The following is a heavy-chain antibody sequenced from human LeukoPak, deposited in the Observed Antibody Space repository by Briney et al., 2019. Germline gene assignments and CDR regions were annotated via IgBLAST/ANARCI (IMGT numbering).Heavy chain of an antibody. J-gene: IGHJ6*03. V-gene: IGHV3-30*02. CDR3: AKGGGYEAQYYYYYLDV. D-gene: IGHD5-12*01. CDR2: IRFDGSNK. CDR1: GFTFSSYG. Sequence: GGSLRLSCAASGFTFSSYGMHWVRQAPGKGLEWVAFIRFDGSNKYYADSVKGRFTISRDNSKNTLYLQMKSLRAEDTAVYYCAKGGGYEAQYYYYYLDVWGKGTTVTVSS.